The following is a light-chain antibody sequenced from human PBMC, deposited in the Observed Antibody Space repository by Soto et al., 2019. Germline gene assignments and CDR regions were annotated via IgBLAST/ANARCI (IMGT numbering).Light chain of an antibody. Sequence: EIVLTQAPVTLSLYRGESATLSCRASQSVTSSYIAWYQQKPGQAPRLLIYRASTRATGIPDRFSGSGSGTDFTLIISRLEPEDFAVHHCQQYGSSPWTFGQGTKVDI. V-gene: IGKV3-20*01. J-gene: IGKJ1*01. CDR1: QSVTSSY. CDR2: RAS. CDR3: QQYGSSPWT.